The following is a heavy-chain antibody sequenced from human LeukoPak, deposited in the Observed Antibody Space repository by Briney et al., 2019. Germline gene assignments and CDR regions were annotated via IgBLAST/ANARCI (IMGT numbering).Heavy chain of an antibody. Sequence: PGGSLRLSCAASGFTFKSYSMNWVRQAPGKGLEWVSSITSGSTYTYYADSVKGRFTISRDNAKNSLYLQMNSLRTEDTAFYYCAKDRSRSYSSFDSWGQGTLVTVSS. V-gene: IGHV3-21*04. CDR1: GFTFKSYS. J-gene: IGHJ4*02. CDR2: ITSGSTYT. CDR3: AKDRSRSYSSFDS. D-gene: IGHD6-19*01.